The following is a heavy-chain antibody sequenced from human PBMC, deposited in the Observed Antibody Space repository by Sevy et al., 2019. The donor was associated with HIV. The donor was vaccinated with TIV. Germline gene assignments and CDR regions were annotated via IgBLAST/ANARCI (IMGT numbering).Heavy chain of an antibody. V-gene: IGHV1-69*10. Sequence: ASVKVSCKASGGTFSTYIINWVRQAPGQGLEWMGGVIASVNMANSAQKFQGRVTITADGSTSTAYMELSRLTSEDTAIYYCATAMPCGGDCYYFDSWGQGTRVTVSS. CDR2: VIASVNMA. CDR3: ATAMPCGGDCYYFDS. J-gene: IGHJ4*02. CDR1: GGTFSTYI. D-gene: IGHD2-21*02.